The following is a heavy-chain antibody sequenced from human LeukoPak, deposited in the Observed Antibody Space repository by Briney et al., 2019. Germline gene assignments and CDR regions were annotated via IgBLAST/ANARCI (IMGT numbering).Heavy chain of an antibody. Sequence: PGGSLRLSCAASGFTFSSYEMNWVRQAPGKELEWISYISSGGSTIYYADSVKGRFTISGDNAKNSLSLQMNSLRDEDSAIYYCARRFDLWGRGTLVTVSS. CDR2: ISSGGSTI. CDR1: GFTFSSYE. J-gene: IGHJ2*01. V-gene: IGHV3-48*03. CDR3: ARRFDL.